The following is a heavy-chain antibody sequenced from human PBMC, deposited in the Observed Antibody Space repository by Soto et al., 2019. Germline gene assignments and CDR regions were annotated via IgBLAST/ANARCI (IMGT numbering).Heavy chain of an antibody. D-gene: IGHD4-4*01. CDR3: ARRPRYSNYVDY. CDR1: GFSLSTSGVG. V-gene: IGHV2-5*01. J-gene: IGHJ4*02. CDR2: IYWNDDK. Sequence: QITLKESGPTLVKPTQTLTLTCTFSGFSLSTSGVGVGWIRQPPGKALEWLALIYWNDDKRYSPSLKSRLTIAKDTSQNQVVLNMTNMDPVDTATYFCARRPRYSNYVDYWGQGTLVTVSS.